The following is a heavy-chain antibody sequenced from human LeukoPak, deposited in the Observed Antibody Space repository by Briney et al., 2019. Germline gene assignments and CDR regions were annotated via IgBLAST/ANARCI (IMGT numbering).Heavy chain of an antibody. CDR1: GFTFPTYG. CDR2: ISYDGNKG. J-gene: IGHJ4*02. V-gene: IGHV3-30*18. CDR3: AKDSTRDYGYYGMPES. Sequence: GGSLRLSCAGSGFTFPTYGMHWVRQAQGKGLEWVAYISYDGNKGYYTDSVKGRFTISRDNSKNMLFLQVNSLRIEDTGVYYCAKDSTRDYGYYGMPESWGQGTLVTVS. D-gene: IGHD4-17*01.